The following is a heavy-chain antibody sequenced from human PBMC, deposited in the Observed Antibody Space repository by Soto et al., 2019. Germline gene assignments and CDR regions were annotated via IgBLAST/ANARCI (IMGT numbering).Heavy chain of an antibody. V-gene: IGHV1-18*01. Sequence: ASVKVSCKASGYTFTSYGISWVRQAPGQGLEWMGWISAYNGNTNYAQKLQGRVTMTTDTSTSTAYMELRCLRSDDTAVYYCARVSEWERGGYNYYGMDVWGLGTTVTAP. D-gene: IGHD1-26*01. CDR2: ISAYNGNT. CDR3: ARVSEWERGGYNYYGMDV. CDR1: GYTFTSYG. J-gene: IGHJ6*02.